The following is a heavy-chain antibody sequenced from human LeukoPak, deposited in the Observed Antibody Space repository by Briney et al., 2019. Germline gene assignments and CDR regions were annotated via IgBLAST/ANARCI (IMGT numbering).Heavy chain of an antibody. D-gene: IGHD1/OR15-1a*01. CDR3: ARRAIRRRVEQPTFDY. CDR1: GGFISSYY. V-gene: IGHV4-4*07. Sequence: PSETLSLTCTVAGGFISSYYWSWIRQPAGKGLEWIGRIYTSGSTNYNPSLKSRVTMSVDTSKNQFSLKLSSVTAADTAVYYCARRAIRRRVEQPTFDYWGQGTLVTVSS. CDR2: IYTSGST. J-gene: IGHJ4*02.